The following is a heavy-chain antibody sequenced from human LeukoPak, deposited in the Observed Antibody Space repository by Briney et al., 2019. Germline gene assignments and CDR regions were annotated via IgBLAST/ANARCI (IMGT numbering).Heavy chain of an antibody. CDR3: ARADTGVVPALVYYYYAMDV. Sequence: SETLSLTCTVSGGSISSGGYYWSWIRQHPGKGREWIGYIYYSGSTYYNPSLKSRVTISVDRSKNQFSLKLSSVTAADTAVYYCARADTGVVPALVYYYYAMDVWGQGTTVTVSS. J-gene: IGHJ6*02. D-gene: IGHD2-2*01. CDR1: GGSISSGGYY. V-gene: IGHV4-31*03. CDR2: IYYSGST.